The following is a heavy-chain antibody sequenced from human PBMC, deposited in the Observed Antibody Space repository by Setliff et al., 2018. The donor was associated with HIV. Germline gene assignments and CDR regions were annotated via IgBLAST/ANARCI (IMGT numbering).Heavy chain of an antibody. Sequence: ASVKVSCKASGYTFTSYVMHWGRQAPGQRLEWMGWINAGNGNTKYSQKFQGRGTFTRDTSASTAYMELSSLRSEDTAGYYCAREGKFRYYYYMDVWGKGTTVTVSS. CDR3: AREGKFRYYYYMDV. V-gene: IGHV1-3*01. CDR2: INAGNGNT. J-gene: IGHJ6*03. D-gene: IGHD3-10*01. CDR1: GYTFTSYV.